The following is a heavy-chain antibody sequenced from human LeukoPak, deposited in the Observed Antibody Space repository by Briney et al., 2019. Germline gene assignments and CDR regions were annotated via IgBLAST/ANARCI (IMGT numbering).Heavy chain of an antibody. D-gene: IGHD3-10*01. CDR2: INHSGST. V-gene: IGHV4-34*01. J-gene: IGHJ4*02. Sequence: SETLSLTCAVYGGSFSGYYWSWIRQPPGKGLEWLGEINHSGSTNYNPSLKSRVTISVDTSKNQFSLKLSSVTAADTAVYYCAREPLLLWFGEYTWGQGTLVTVSS. CDR3: AREPLLLWFGEYT. CDR1: GGSFSGYY.